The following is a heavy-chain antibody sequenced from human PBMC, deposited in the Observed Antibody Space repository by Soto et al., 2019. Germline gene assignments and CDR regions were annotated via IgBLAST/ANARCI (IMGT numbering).Heavy chain of an antibody. J-gene: IGHJ6*02. CDR2: IILILGIA. Sequence: QVQLVHSGAEVKKPGSSVKVSCKAFGGTFSSFTISWVRQAPGQGLEWMGRIILILGIANYAKKFQGRATITADKSTSTAYMELSSLRSEDTAVYYCARDQRAVAGTDYGMDVWGQGTTVTVSS. D-gene: IGHD6-19*01. CDR1: GGTFSSFT. CDR3: ARDQRAVAGTDYGMDV. V-gene: IGHV1-69*04.